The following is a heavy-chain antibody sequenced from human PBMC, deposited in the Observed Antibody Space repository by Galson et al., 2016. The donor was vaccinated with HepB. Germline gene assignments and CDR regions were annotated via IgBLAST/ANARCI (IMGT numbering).Heavy chain of an antibody. D-gene: IGHD6-19*01. Sequence: SETLSLTCAVSGASVSSNWWSWVRQPPGKGLDWIGETYHTGSTNFNPSLMGRVTISLDKSKNQLSLMLTSVTAADTAVYYCARHIAVAGTRGFDYWGQGALVTVSS. CDR2: TYHTGST. V-gene: IGHV4-4*02. J-gene: IGHJ4*02. CDR3: ARHIAVAGTRGFDY. CDR1: GASVSSNW.